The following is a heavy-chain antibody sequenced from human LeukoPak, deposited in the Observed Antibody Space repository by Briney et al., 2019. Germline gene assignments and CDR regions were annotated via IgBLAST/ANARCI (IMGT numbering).Heavy chain of an antibody. V-gene: IGHV4-34*01. CDR2: INHSGST. CDR3: ARGVLSYDFWSGYPNWFDP. Sequence: SETLSLTCAVYGGSFSGYYWSWIRQPPGKGLEWIGEINHSGSTNYNPSLKSRVTISVDTSKNQFSLKPSSVTAADTAVYYCARGVLSYDFWSGYPNWFDPWGQGTLVTVSS. CDR1: GGSFSGYY. J-gene: IGHJ5*02. D-gene: IGHD3-3*01.